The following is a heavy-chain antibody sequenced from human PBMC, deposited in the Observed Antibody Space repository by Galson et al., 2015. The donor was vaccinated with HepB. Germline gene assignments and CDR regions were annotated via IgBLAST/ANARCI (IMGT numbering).Heavy chain of an antibody. Sequence: SVKVSCKASGYTFTSYGISWVRQAPGQGLEWMGWISAYNGNTNYAQKLQGRVTMTTDTSTSTAYMELRSLRSDDTAVYYCARGMMGRLGYYYYGMDVWGQGTTVTVSS. CDR1: GYTFTSYG. V-gene: IGHV1-18*04. CDR2: ISAYNGNT. D-gene: IGHD3-16*01. CDR3: ARGMMGRLGYYYYGMDV. J-gene: IGHJ6*02.